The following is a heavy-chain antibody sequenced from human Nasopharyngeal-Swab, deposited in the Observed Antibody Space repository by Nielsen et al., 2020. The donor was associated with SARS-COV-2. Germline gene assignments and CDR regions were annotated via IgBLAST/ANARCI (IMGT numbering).Heavy chain of an antibody. D-gene: IGHD6-19*01. V-gene: IGHV6-1*01. CDR2: TYYRSKWYN. Sequence: SQTLSLTCAISGDSVSSNSAAWNWIRQSPSRGLEWLGRTYYRSKWYNDYAVSVKSRITINPDTSKNQFSLQLNSVTPEDTAVYYCARDLGGQWLVDHWFDPWGQGTLVTVSS. CDR1: GDSVSSNSAA. J-gene: IGHJ5*02. CDR3: ARDLGGQWLVDHWFDP.